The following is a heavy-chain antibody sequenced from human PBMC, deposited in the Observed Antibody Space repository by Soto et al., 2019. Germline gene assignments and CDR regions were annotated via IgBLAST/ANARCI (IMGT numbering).Heavy chain of an antibody. Sequence: QVQLQESGPGLVKPSETLSLTCTVSGGSVSSGSYYWSWIRQPPGKGLEWIGYIYYSGSTNYNPSLKGRVTISVDTSKNQFSLKLSSVTVADTAVYYCASAHSSSWYDGDNWFDPWGQGTLVTDSS. CDR3: ASAHSSSWYDGDNWFDP. D-gene: IGHD6-13*01. CDR1: GGSVSSGSYY. CDR2: IYYSGST. J-gene: IGHJ5*02. V-gene: IGHV4-61*01.